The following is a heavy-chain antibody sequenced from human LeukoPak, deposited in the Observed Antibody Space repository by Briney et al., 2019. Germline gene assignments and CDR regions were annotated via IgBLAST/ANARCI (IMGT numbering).Heavy chain of an antibody. CDR1: GYTFTGHY. V-gene: IGHV1-18*04. CDR3: ARLVRDGSGQRWFDP. Sequence: ASVKVSCKASGYTFTGHYLHWVRQAPGQGLEWMGWISAYNGNTNYAQRLQGRVTMTTDTSTSTAYMELRSLRSDDTAMYYCARLVRDGSGQRWFDPWGQGTLVTVSS. CDR2: ISAYNGNT. D-gene: IGHD3-3*01. J-gene: IGHJ5*02.